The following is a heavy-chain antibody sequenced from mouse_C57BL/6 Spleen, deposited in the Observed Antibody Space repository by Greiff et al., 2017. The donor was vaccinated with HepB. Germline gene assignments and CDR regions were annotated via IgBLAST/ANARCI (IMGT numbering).Heavy chain of an antibody. D-gene: IGHD1-1*01. CDR3: ARLGYYGSSPFDY. V-gene: IGHV1-53*01. J-gene: IGHJ2*01. CDR1: GYTFTSYW. Sequence: QVQLKQSGTELVKPGASVKLSCKASGYTFTSYWMHWVKQRPGQGLEWIGNINPSNGGTNYNEKFKSKATLTVDKSSSTAYMQLSSLTSEDSAVYYCARLGYYGSSPFDYWGQGTTLTVSS. CDR2: INPSNGGT.